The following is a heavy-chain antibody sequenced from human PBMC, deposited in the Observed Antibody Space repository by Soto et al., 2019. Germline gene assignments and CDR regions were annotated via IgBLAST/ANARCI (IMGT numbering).Heavy chain of an antibody. CDR2: IIPILGIA. V-gene: IGHV1-69*08. Sequence: QVQLVQSGAEVKKPGSSVKVSCKASGGTFSSYTISWVRQAPGQGLEWMGRIIPILGIANYAQKFQGRVTITADKSTSXAXXELSSLRSEDTAVYYCARETNRYDYYDIVRVGFDPWGQGTLVTVSS. D-gene: IGHD3-22*01. CDR3: ARETNRYDYYDIVRVGFDP. CDR1: GGTFSSYT. J-gene: IGHJ5*02.